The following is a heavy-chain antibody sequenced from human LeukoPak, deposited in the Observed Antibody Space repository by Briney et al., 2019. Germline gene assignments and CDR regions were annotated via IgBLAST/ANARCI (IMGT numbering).Heavy chain of an antibody. D-gene: IGHD3-10*01. Sequence: SETLSLTCVVYGGSFSGYYWSWIRQPPGKGLEWMGEINYSGSHNYNPSLKSRVPISVDTSKNQFPLKLSSVTAADTAVYYCARVVKGKWFEPWGTKTRVTVS. CDR2: INYSGSH. CDR3: ARVVKGKWFEP. J-gene: IGHJ5*02. CDR1: GGSFSGYY. V-gene: IGHV4-34*01.